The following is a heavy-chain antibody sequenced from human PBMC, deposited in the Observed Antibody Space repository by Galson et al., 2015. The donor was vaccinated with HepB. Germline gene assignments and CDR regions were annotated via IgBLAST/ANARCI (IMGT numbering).Heavy chain of an antibody. V-gene: IGHV1-3*01. D-gene: IGHD3-22*01. Sequence: SVKVSCKASGYTFTTYTVHWVRQAPRQRLEWMGWINAGSGDTKYSQKFQARVTSTRDTSASTAYVELSSLRSEDTAVYYCAREGDGKRYYYDSSGYQRAFDIWGQGTMVTVSS. CDR1: GYTFTTYT. CDR3: AREGDGKRYYYDSSGYQRAFDI. CDR2: INAGSGDT. J-gene: IGHJ3*02.